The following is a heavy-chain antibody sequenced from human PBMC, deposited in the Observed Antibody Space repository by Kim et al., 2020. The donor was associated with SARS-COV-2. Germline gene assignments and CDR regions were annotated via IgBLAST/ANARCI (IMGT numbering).Heavy chain of an antibody. Sequence: SVKVSCKASGGTFSSYAISWVRQAPGQGLEWMGGIIPIFGTANYAQKFQGRVTITADESTSTAYMELSSLRSEDTAVYYCARGGDYGDYGTFDYWGQGTLVTVSS. CDR1: GGTFSSYA. CDR3: ARGGDYGDYGTFDY. V-gene: IGHV1-69*13. CDR2: IIPIFGTA. J-gene: IGHJ4*02. D-gene: IGHD4-17*01.